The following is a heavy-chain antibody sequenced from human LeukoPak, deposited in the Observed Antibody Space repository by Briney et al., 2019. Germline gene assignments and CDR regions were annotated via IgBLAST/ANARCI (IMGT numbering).Heavy chain of an antibody. Sequence: SETLSLTCAVYGGSFSGYYWSWIRQPPGKGLEWIGEINHSGSTNYNPSLKSRVTISVDTSKNQFSLKLSSVTAADTAVYYCARGSRPKLGYCSSTSCYRGEYFQHWGQGTLVTVSS. J-gene: IGHJ1*01. CDR1: GGSFSGYY. CDR2: INHSGST. D-gene: IGHD2-2*02. V-gene: IGHV4-34*01. CDR3: ARGSRPKLGYCSSTSCYRGEYFQH.